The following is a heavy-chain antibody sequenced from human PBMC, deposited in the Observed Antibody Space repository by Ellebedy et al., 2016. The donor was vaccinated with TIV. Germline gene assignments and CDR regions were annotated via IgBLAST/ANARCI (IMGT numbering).Heavy chain of an antibody. J-gene: IGHJ4*02. CDR3: ARDQRTAPGLLGY. V-gene: IGHV1-18*04. D-gene: IGHD6-13*01. CDR1: GYTFTSYG. Sequence: AASVKVSCKASGYTFTSYGISWVRQAPGQGLEWMGWISTYNGNTKYAQRLQGRVTMTTDTSTSTAYMELTSLRSEDTAVYYCARDQRTAPGLLGYWGQGTLVTVSS. CDR2: ISTYNGNT.